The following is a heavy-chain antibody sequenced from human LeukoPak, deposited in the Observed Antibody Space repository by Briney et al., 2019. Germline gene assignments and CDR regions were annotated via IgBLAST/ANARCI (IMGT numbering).Heavy chain of an antibody. Sequence: SETLSLTCTVSGGSISSYYWTWIRQPAGKGLEWIGRIHASGSTNYNPSLKSRVTMSVDPSKNQFSLRLNSVTAADTAVYYCASPGYSSGWYAFDIWGQGTMVTVSS. J-gene: IGHJ3*02. CDR1: GGSISSYY. D-gene: IGHD6-19*01. CDR2: IHASGST. V-gene: IGHV4-4*07. CDR3: ASPGYSSGWYAFDI.